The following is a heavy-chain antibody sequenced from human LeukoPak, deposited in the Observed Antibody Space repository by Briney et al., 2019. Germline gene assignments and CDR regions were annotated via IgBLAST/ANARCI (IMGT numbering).Heavy chain of an antibody. CDR2: ISYHGSNI. J-gene: IGHJ4*02. CDR1: GFTFTCCG. CDR3: ARKNEQGVTDF. Sequence: TGGSLRLSCAASGFTFTCCGMHWVRQAPGKGLEWLAVISYHGSNIYYADSVKGRFTISRDNPKNMAFLQMNSLRPEDTALYYCARKNEQGVTDFWGQGALVTVSA. V-gene: IGHV3-30*03. D-gene: IGHD1-1*01.